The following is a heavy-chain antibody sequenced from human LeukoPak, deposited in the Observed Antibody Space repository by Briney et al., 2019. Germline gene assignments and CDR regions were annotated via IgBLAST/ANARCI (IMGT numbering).Heavy chain of an antibody. CDR1: GGSISSGRYY. CDR2: IYTSGTT. CDR3: ARASFFRYYDSSGYYPYYFDY. V-gene: IGHV4-61*02. D-gene: IGHD3-22*01. Sequence: SETLSLTCTVAGGSISSGRYYWSWLRQPAGKGLEWIGRIYTSGTTNNNPSLKSRVTISVDTSENQFSLKLSSVTAADTAVYYCARASFFRYYDSSGYYPYYFDYWGQGTLVTVSS. J-gene: IGHJ4*02.